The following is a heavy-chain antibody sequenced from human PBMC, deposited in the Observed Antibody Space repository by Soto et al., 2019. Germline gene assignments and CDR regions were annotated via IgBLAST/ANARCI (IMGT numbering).Heavy chain of an antibody. CDR1: GGTFSSYA. CDR2: IIPIFGTA. V-gene: IGHV1-69*13. Sequence: GASVKVSCKASGGTFSSYAISWVRQAPGQGLEWMGGIIPIFGTANYAQKFQGRVTITADESTSTAYMELSSLRSEDTAVYYCARANDPRKQQLAHWGQETLVTVSS. CDR3: ARANDPRKQQLAH. J-gene: IGHJ4*02. D-gene: IGHD6-13*01.